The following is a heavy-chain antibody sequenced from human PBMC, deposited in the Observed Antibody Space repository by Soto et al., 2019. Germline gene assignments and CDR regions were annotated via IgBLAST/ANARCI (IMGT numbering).Heavy chain of an antibody. J-gene: IGHJ4*02. CDR2: ISSRSSTI. V-gene: IGHV3-48*02. CDR3: ARAIAVGSTSLDY. D-gene: IGHD6-19*01. Sequence: GGSLRLSCAASGFSFSTYNMNWVRQAPGRGLEWVSYISSRSSTIYHADSVKGRFTISRDNAKNSLYLLMDSLRDEDTAVYFCARAIAVGSTSLDYWGLGTRVTVSS. CDR1: GFSFSTYN.